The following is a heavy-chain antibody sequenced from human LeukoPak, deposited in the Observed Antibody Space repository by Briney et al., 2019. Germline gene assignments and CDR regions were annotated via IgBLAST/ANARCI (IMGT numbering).Heavy chain of an antibody. Sequence: PGGSLRLSCAASGFTVSSNYMSWVRQAPGKGLEWVSVIYSGGNTYYADSVKGRFTISRDNSKNTLYLQMNSLRAEDTAVYYCARADGGSYPGDFDYWGQGTLVTVSS. J-gene: IGHJ4*02. V-gene: IGHV3-53*01. CDR2: IYSGGNT. CDR3: ARADGGSYPGDFDY. D-gene: IGHD1-26*01. CDR1: GFTVSSNY.